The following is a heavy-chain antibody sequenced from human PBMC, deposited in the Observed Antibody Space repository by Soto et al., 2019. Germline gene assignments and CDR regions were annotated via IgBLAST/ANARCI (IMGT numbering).Heavy chain of an antibody. V-gene: IGHV4-34*01. CDR1: GGSFSGYY. J-gene: IGHJ6*02. Sequence: SETLSLTCAVYGGSFSGYYWSWIRQPPGKGLEWIGEINHSGRTNYNPSLTSRVTISVDTYKNQLSLKLSSVTAADTAVYYCASLGITGTTVYYYGMDVWGQGTTVT. D-gene: IGHD1-7*01. CDR3: ASLGITGTTVYYYGMDV. CDR2: INHSGRT.